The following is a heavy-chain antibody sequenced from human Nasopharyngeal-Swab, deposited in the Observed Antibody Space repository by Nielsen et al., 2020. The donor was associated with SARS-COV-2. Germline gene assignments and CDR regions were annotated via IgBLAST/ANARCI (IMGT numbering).Heavy chain of an antibody. V-gene: IGHV1-69*01. D-gene: IGHD6-13*01. Sequence: WVRQAPGQGLEWVGGIIPIFGTANYAQKFQGRVTITADESTSTAYMELSSLRSEDTAVYYCARGKGPLGYFDYWGQGTRVT. CDR2: IIPIFGTA. CDR3: ARGKGPLGYFDY. J-gene: IGHJ4*02.